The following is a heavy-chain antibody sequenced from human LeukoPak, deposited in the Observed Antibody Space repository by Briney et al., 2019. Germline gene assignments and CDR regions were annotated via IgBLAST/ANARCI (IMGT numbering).Heavy chain of an antibody. J-gene: IGHJ4*02. CDR3: ARASTYDFLSGYYITYFDY. CDR2: IYTSRSS. Sequence: PSETLSLTCTVSGGSISSYCWSWIRQPAGKGLEWIGRIYTSRSSNYNPSLNSRVTMSVDTSKTQFSLMLRSVTAADTAVYDCARASTYDFLSGYYITYFDYWGQGTLVTVSS. V-gene: IGHV4-4*07. CDR1: GGSISSYC. D-gene: IGHD3-3*01.